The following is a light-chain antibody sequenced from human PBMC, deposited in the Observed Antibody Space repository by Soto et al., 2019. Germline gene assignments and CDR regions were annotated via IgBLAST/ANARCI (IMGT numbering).Light chain of an antibody. CDR2: KAS. CDR1: QSISNW. J-gene: IGKJ1*01. CDR3: QQYDTSPGT. V-gene: IGKV1-5*03. Sequence: DIQMTQSPSTLSASVGDRVTITCRASQSISNWLAWYQQKPGKAPKLLIYKASYLEGGFPSRFSSSGSGTAFQLTINSLQPDHFAIYYGQQYDTSPGTFGQGTKVE.